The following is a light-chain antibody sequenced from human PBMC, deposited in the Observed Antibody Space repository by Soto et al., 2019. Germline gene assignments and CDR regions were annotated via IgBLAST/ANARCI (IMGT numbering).Light chain of an antibody. V-gene: IGKV3-11*01. CDR2: DAS. CDR3: QQRSNWPPTWT. J-gene: IGKJ1*01. Sequence: EIVLTQSPATLSLSPGERATLSCRASQSVSTYLAWYQQKPGQAPRLLIYDASKRATGIPVRFSGSGPGTDFTLTITSLEPEDFGVYYCQQRSNWPPTWTFGQGTKVDIK. CDR1: QSVSTY.